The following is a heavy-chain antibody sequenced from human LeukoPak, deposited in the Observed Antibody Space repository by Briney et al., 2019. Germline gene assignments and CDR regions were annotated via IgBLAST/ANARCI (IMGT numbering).Heavy chain of an antibody. D-gene: IGHD6-19*01. CDR1: GFTFSSYA. CDR2: ISGSGGST. Sequence: TGGSLRLSCAASGFTFSSYAMSWVRQAPGKGLEWVSAISGSGGSTYYADSVKGRFTISRDNSKNTLYLQMNSLRAEDTAVYYCAKEGGAVAGTTYYFDYWGQGTLVTVSS. CDR3: AKEGGAVAGTTYYFDY. J-gene: IGHJ4*02. V-gene: IGHV3-23*01.